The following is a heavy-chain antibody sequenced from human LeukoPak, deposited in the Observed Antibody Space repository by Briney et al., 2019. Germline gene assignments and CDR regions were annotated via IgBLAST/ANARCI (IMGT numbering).Heavy chain of an antibody. D-gene: IGHD1-26*01. V-gene: IGHV1-58*02. CDR2: IVVGSGNT. CDR1: GFTFTSSA. J-gene: IGHJ4*02. CDR3: ARDVGATPGYFDY. Sequence: ASVKVSCKASGFTFTSSAMQWVRQARGQRLEWIGWIVVGSGNTNYAQKFQERVTITRDMSTSTAYMELSSLRSEDTAVYYCARDVGATPGYFDYWGQGTLVTVSS.